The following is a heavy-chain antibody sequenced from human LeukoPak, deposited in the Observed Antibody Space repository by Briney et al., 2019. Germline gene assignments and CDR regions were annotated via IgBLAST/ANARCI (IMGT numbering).Heavy chain of an antibody. CDR2: ISGSGGST. CDR1: GFTFSSYA. Sequence: GGSLRLSCAASGFTFSSYAMSWVRQAPGKGLEWVSAISGSGGSTYYADSVKGRFTISRDNAKNSLYLQMNSLRAEDTAVYYCARAPARYCSSTSCYGFDPWGQGTLVTVSS. D-gene: IGHD2-2*01. J-gene: IGHJ5*02. V-gene: IGHV3-23*01. CDR3: ARAPARYCSSTSCYGFDP.